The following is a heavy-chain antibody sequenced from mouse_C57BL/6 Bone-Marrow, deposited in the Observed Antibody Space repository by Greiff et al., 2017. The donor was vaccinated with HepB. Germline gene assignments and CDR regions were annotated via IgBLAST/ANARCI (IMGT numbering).Heavy chain of an antibody. Sequence: VKLMESGTELVKPGASVKLSCKASGYTFTSYWMHWVKQRPGQGLEWIGNINPSNGGTNYNEKFKSKATLTVDKSSSTAYMQLSSLTSEDSAVYYCALITTVVGAYWGQGTLVTVSA. CDR2: INPSNGGT. CDR3: ALITTVVGAY. CDR1: GYTFTSYW. D-gene: IGHD1-1*01. J-gene: IGHJ3*01. V-gene: IGHV1-53*01.